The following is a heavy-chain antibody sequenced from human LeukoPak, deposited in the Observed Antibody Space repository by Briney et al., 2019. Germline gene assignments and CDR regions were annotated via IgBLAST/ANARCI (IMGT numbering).Heavy chain of an antibody. J-gene: IGHJ6*03. CDR1: GHIYWDYQ. CDR3: ARLEPVNKDHYMDV. V-gene: IGHV3-7*01. CDR2: LKQEDHEI. D-gene: IGHD4-17*01. Sequence: GGTLTLSCGVSGHIYWDYQERWARPAPGRAVEWVAHLKQEDHEIYYRVSVTRRFTIYNDHAKNSQYLQMNSLTAEDTAVYYCARLEPVNKDHYMDVGGKGTTVTISS.